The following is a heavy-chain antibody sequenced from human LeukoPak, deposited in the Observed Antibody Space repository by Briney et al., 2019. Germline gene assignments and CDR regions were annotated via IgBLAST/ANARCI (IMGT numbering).Heavy chain of an antibody. CDR3: ARFGSSSWDYYYMDV. J-gene: IGHJ6*03. V-gene: IGHV4-4*09. Sequence: SETLPLTCTVYGGSISSYYWSWIRQPPGKGLEWIGYIYTSGSTNYNPSLKSRVTISVDTSKNQFSLKLSSVTAADTAVYYCARFGSSSWDYYYMDVWGKGTTVTVSS. CDR2: IYTSGST. D-gene: IGHD6-13*01. CDR1: GGSISSYY.